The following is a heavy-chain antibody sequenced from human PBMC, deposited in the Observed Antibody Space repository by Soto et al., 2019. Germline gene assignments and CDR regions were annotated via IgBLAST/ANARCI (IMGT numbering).Heavy chain of an antibody. V-gene: IGHV1-69*13. Sequence: ASVKVSCKASGGTFSSYAISWVRQAPGQGLEWMGGIIPIFGTANYAQKFQGRVTITADESTSTAYMELSSLRSEDTAVYYCARGVYDSSGYYSYYFDYWGQGTLVTVSS. D-gene: IGHD3-22*01. CDR3: ARGVYDSSGYYSYYFDY. J-gene: IGHJ4*02. CDR2: IIPIFGTA. CDR1: GGTFSSYA.